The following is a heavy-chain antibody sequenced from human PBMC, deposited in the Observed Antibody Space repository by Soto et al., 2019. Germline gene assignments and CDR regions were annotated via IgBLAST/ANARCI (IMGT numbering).Heavy chain of an antibody. CDR3: ARGASIVATPHYFDY. CDR1: GGSISSYD. J-gene: IGHJ4*02. V-gene: IGHV4-59*01. Sequence: LSLPGSVSGGSISSYDWSWIRQPPGKGLEWIGYIYYSGSTNYNPSLKSRVTVSIDTSKKQFSLKLSSVTAADTAVYYCARGASIVATPHYFDYWGQGTLVTVSS. CDR2: IYYSGST. D-gene: IGHD2-15*01.